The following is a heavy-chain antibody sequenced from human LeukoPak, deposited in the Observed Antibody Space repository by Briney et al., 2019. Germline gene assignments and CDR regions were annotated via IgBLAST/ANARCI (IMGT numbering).Heavy chain of an antibody. CDR3: AKTRGSLWSGFDY. J-gene: IGHJ4*02. CDR2: IWYDGSND. V-gene: IGHV3-33*06. CDR1: GFTFSNYA. Sequence: PGGSLRLSCAASGFTFSNYAMHWVRQAPGKGLEWLALIWYDGSNDNYAESVKGRFTISRDNSKNTLYLQMNSLRAEDTAVYYCAKTRGSLWSGFDYWGQGALVTVSS. D-gene: IGHD3-10*01.